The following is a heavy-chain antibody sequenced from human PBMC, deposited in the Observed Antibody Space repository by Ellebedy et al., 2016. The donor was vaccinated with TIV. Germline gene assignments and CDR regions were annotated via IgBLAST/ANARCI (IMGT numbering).Heavy chain of an antibody. Sequence: GESLKISCAASGFTFRIYDMHWVRQSIGKGLEWVSAFGSGGDAYYPASVKGRFTISRENAKNSVYLQMNRLRVGDTAVYYCVRGGAAPHNRYFDFWGRGTLVTVSS. CDR3: VRGGAAPHNRYFDF. D-gene: IGHD1-14*01. J-gene: IGHJ2*01. CDR2: FGSGGDA. V-gene: IGHV3-13*01. CDR1: GFTFRIYD.